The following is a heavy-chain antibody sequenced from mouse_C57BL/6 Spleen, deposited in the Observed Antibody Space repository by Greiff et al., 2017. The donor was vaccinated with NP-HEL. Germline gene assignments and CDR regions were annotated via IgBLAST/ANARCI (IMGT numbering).Heavy chain of an antibody. CDR1: GYSITSGYD. D-gene: IGHD1-1*01. CDR2: ISYSGST. CDR3: ARGDYGPYFDY. J-gene: IGHJ2*01. V-gene: IGHV3-1*01. Sequence: EVKLQESGPGMVKPSQSLSLTCTVTGYSITSGYDWHWIRHFPGNKLEWMGYISYSGSTNYNPSLKSRISITHDTSKNHFFLKLNSVTTEDTATYYCARGDYGPYFDYWGQGTTLTVSS.